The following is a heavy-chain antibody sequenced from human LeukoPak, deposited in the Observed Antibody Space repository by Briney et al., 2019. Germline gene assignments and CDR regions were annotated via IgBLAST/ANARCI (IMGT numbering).Heavy chain of an antibody. CDR1: GFTFSSYA. V-gene: IGHV3-23*01. CDR3: AKGRYSYGSYYFDY. CDR2: ISGSGGST. Sequence: PGGSLRPSCAASGFTFSSYAMSWVRQAPGKGLEWVSAISGSGGSTYYADSVKGRFTISRDNSKNTLYLQMNSLRAEDTAVYYCAKGRYSYGSYYFDYWGQGTLVTVSS. J-gene: IGHJ4*02. D-gene: IGHD5-18*01.